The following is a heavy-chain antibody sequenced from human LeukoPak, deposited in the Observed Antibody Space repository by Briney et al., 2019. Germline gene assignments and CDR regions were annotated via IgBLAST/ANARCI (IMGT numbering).Heavy chain of an antibody. CDR1: GGSISSYY. V-gene: IGHV4-59*08. D-gene: IGHD5-18*01. CDR2: IYDSGST. CDR3: ARHRFSGYSHGLFDY. J-gene: IGHJ4*02. Sequence: SETLSLTCTVSGGSISSYYWSWIRQAPGKGVEWIGYIYDSGSTNYNASLKSRVTISVDTSKNQFSLKVSFVTAADTAVYYCARHRFSGYSHGLFDYWGQGTLDTVSS.